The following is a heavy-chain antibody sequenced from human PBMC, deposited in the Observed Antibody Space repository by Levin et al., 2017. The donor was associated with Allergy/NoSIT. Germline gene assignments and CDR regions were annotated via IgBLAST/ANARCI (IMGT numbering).Heavy chain of an antibody. Sequence: GASVKVSCKASGYTFTSYAMNWVRQAPGQGLEWMGWINTNTGNPTYAQGFTGRFVFSLDTSVSTAYLQISSLKAEDTAVYYCARVYGRNRYGSGSWSRSANDYWGQGTLVTVSS. CDR1: GYTFTSYA. CDR3: ARVYGRNRYGSGSWSRSANDY. J-gene: IGHJ4*02. V-gene: IGHV7-4-1*02. CDR2: INTNTGNP. D-gene: IGHD3-10*01.